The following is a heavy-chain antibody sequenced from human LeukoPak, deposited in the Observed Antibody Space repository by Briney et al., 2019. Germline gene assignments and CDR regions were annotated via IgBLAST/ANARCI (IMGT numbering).Heavy chain of an antibody. J-gene: IGHJ6*03. Sequence: SETLSLTCAVYGGSFSGYYWSWIRQPPGRGLEWIGEINHSGSTNYNPSLKSRVTISVDTSKNQFSLKLSSVTAADTAVYYCARVTRRFGSYKPYYYYYMDVWGKGTTVTISS. V-gene: IGHV4-34*01. CDR3: ARVTRRFGSYKPYYYYYMDV. CDR1: GGSFSGYY. D-gene: IGHD1-26*01. CDR2: INHSGST.